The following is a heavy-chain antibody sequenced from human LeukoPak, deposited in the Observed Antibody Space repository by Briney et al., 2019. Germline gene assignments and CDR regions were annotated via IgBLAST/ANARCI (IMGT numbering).Heavy chain of an antibody. Sequence: ASVKVSCKASGYTFIGYYMHWVRQAPGQGLGWMGWINPSSGGTNYAQKFQGRVTMTRDTSISTAYMELSRLRSDDTAVYYCARDQAGEYNWNYWGQGTLVTVSS. V-gene: IGHV1-2*02. CDR2: INPSSGGT. J-gene: IGHJ4*02. CDR3: ARDQAGEYNWNY. CDR1: GYTFIGYY. D-gene: IGHD1-20*01.